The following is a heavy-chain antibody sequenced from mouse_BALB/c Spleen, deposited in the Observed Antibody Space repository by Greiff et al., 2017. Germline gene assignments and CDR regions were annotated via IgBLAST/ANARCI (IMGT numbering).Heavy chain of an antibody. V-gene: IGHV2-9*02. CDR1: GFSLTSYG. J-gene: IGHJ3*01. CDR3: AREVPLQGAY. Sequence: VKLVESGPGLVAPSQSLSITCTVSGFSLTSYGVHWVRQPPGKGLEWLGVIWAGGSTNYNSALMSRLSISKDNSKSQVFLKMNSLQTDDTAMYYCAREVPLQGAYWGQGTLVTVSA. CDR2: IWAGGST. D-gene: IGHD3-2*02.